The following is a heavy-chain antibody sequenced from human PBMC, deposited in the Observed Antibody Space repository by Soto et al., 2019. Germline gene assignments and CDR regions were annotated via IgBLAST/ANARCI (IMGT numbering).Heavy chain of an antibody. Sequence: QITLKESGPTLVNPTQTLTLTCTFSGFSLSTSGVGVGWIRQPPGKALEWLALIYWNDDKRYSPSLKSRLTITKDNSKTQVVLTMTNRDTVDTATYYCAHRRAYYDSSGGWFGPLGRGTLVTVSS. D-gene: IGHD3-22*01. J-gene: IGHJ5*02. CDR3: AHRRAYYDSSGGWFGP. V-gene: IGHV2-5*01. CDR1: GFSLSTSGVG. CDR2: IYWNDDK.